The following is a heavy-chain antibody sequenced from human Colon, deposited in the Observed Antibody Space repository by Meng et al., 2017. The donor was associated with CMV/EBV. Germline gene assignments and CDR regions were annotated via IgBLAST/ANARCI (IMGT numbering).Heavy chain of an antibody. D-gene: IGHD2-2*02. CDR1: GYTLTELP. V-gene: IGHV1-24*01. CDR2: FDPEAGAK. Sequence: ASVKVSCKVSGYTLTELPMHWVRQAPGKGLEGMGGFDPEAGAKIYAQKFRGRLTMTEDTSTGTAYMELSSLRSEDTAVYYCATAHTVLLGHCTSTTCYTLDSWGQGTLVTVSS. J-gene: IGHJ4*02. CDR3: ATAHTVLLGHCTSTTCYTLDS.